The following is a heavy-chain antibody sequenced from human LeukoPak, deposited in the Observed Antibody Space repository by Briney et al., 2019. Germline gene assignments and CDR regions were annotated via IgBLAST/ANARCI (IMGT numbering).Heavy chain of an antibody. J-gene: IGHJ5*02. Sequence: SETLSLTCTVSGGSISSSSYYWGWIRQPPGKGLEWIGSIYYSGSTYYNPSLKSRVTISVDTSKNQFSLKLSSVTAADTAVYYCARDGPVVVVAALLNWFDPWGRGTLVTVSS. CDR2: IYYSGST. CDR3: ARDGPVVVVAALLNWFDP. V-gene: IGHV4-39*07. CDR1: GGSISSSSYY. D-gene: IGHD2-15*01.